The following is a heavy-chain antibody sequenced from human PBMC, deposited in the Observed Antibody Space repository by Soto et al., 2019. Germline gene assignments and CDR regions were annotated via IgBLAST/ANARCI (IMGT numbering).Heavy chain of an antibody. Sequence: PSETLSLTCTVPGDSISSYYWSWIRQPPGKGLEWIGYIYYSGSTNYNPSLKSRVTISVDTSKNQFSLKLSSVTAADTAVYYCARLLHSGSYYFATAAYFDYWGQGTLVTVSS. D-gene: IGHD1-26*01. V-gene: IGHV4-59*08. J-gene: IGHJ4*02. CDR1: GDSISSYY. CDR3: ARLLHSGSYYFATAAYFDY. CDR2: IYYSGST.